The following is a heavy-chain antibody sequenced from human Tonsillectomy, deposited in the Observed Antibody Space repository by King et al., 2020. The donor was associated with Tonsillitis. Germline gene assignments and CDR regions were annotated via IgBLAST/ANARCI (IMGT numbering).Heavy chain of an antibody. CDR3: ARDLEWFGEFDY. D-gene: IGHD3-10*01. CDR2: ISYEGSNR. V-gene: IGHV3-30-3*01. J-gene: IGHJ4*02. Sequence: QLVQSGGGVVQPGRSLRLSCAASGFTFSSYAMHWVRQAPGKGLEWVAVISYEGSNRYYADSVKGRFTVSRDSSKNTLYLQMNSLRAEDTAVYYCARDLEWFGEFDYWGQGTLVTVSS. CDR1: GFTFSSYA.